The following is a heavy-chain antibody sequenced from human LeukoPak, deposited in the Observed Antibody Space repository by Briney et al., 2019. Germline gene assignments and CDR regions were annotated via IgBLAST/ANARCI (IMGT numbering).Heavy chain of an antibody. D-gene: IGHD3-10*01. V-gene: IGHV4-61*02. CDR3: ARENGYYYGSGSYYNVVDY. CDR2: IYTSGST. J-gene: IGHJ4*02. Sequence: SETLSLTCTVSGGSISSGSYYWSWIRQPAGKGLEWIGRIYTSGSTNYNPSLKSRVTISVDTSKNQFSLKLSSVTAADTAVYYCARENGYYYGSGSYYNVVDYWGQGTLVTVSS. CDR1: GGSISSGSYY.